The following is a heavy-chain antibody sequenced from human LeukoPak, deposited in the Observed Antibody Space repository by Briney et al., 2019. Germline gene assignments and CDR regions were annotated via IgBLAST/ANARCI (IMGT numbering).Heavy chain of an antibody. D-gene: IGHD2-2*01. CDR3: ANLGYCSSMSCSPY. Sequence: SETLSHTCAVSGGSISTGNWWTWVRQPPAKGLEWIGEIYHSGSTNYTPSLKSRVTMSVDKSKTQFSLKLRSVTAAATAVYSCANLGYCSSMSCSPYWGQGTLVTVSS. J-gene: IGHJ4*02. CDR2: IYHSGST. V-gene: IGHV4-4*02. CDR1: GGSISTGNW.